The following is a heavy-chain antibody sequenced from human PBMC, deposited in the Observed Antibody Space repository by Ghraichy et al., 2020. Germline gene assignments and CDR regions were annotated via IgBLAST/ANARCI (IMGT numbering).Heavy chain of an antibody. Sequence: SETLSLTCTVSGHSINDYYWSWIRQPPGKGLEWIGYVYYSGSTNYNPSLNSRVTISVDTSKNQFSLKLSSVTAADTAVYYCATRTSYSSGWYDAFDIWGQGTMVTVSS. V-gene: IGHV4-59*08. CDR2: VYYSGST. J-gene: IGHJ3*02. D-gene: IGHD6-19*01. CDR3: ATRTSYSSGWYDAFDI. CDR1: GHSINDYY.